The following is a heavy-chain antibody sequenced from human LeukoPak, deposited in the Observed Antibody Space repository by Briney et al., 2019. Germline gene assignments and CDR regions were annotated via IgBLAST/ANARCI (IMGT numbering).Heavy chain of an antibody. V-gene: IGHV4-59*02. Sequence: PSETLSLTCTVSGGSVSGSYWNWLRQPPGEGLEWIGYVSNSGSGSTKYNPSLESRVTMSVETSKNQFSLKLSSVTAADTAVYYCARDRPAETWGRGTLVTVSS. D-gene: IGHD2-2*01. J-gene: IGHJ5*02. CDR1: GGSVSGSY. CDR3: ARDRPAET. CDR2: VSNSGSGST.